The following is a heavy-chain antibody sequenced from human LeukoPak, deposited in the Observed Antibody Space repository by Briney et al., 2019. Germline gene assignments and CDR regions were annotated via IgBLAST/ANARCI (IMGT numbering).Heavy chain of an antibody. J-gene: IGHJ5*02. V-gene: IGHV3-23*01. Sequence: GASLTFSCTASGFTFSTYVMTWVRQAPGKGLEWVSGMTGTGDTKYYADSVKGRFTISRDNSKNTLYLQMNSLRAEDTAVYYCARKTVEVYYGALDPWGQGALVTVSS. CDR1: GFTFSTYV. CDR3: ARKTVEVYYGALDP. CDR2: MTGTGDTK. D-gene: IGHD3-3*01.